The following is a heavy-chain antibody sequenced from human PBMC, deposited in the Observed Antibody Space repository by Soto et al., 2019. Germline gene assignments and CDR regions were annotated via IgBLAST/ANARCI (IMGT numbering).Heavy chain of an antibody. J-gene: IGHJ4*02. D-gene: IGHD7-27*01. CDR3: VRVTGAERH. Sequence: PGGSLRLSCVVSGFIVSRSHMMWVRQAPEKGLEGVSVIYNHGQINYVDPVKGRFTIARDNSKNTIYLQMNSLKVEDTAVYYCVRVTGAERHWGQGALVTVSS. V-gene: IGHV3-53*01. CDR2: IYNHGQI. CDR1: GFIVSRSH.